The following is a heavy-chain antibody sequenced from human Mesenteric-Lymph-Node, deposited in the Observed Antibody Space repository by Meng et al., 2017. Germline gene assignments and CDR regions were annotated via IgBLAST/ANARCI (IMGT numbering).Heavy chain of an antibody. CDR3: ARHYGSGTYPIDY. CDR1: GVSITEYY. D-gene: IGHD3-10*01. V-gene: IGHV4-59*01. J-gene: IGHJ4*02. Sequence: SETLSLTCNVSGVSITEYYWSWIRQPPGKRLEYIGYFYHTGSANYNPSLKGRATMSVDTSKNQFSLKLTSVTAADTAVYYCARHYGSGTYPIDYWGQGTLVTVSS. CDR2: FYHTGSA.